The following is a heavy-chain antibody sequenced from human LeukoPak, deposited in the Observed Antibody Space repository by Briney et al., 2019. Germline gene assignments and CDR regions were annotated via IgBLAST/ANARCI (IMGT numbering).Heavy chain of an antibody. D-gene: IGHD3-16*01. J-gene: IGHJ4*02. CDR3: ARGLNTSPGVDY. V-gene: IGHV3-7*01. CDR2: IMEDGSQK. CDR1: GFTFSNYW. Sequence: GGSLRLSCAVSGFTFSNYWMNWVRQAPGKGLEWVANIMEDGSQKYYVESVKGRFTVSRDNAKNSVYLQMSSLRDEDTAVYYCARGLNTSPGVDYWGQGTLVTVSS.